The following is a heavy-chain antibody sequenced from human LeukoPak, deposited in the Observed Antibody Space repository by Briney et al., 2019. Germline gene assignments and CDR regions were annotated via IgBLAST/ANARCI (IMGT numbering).Heavy chain of an antibody. CDR2: ISDSGDAT. CDR3: ARPDCSSTSCYTLEY. J-gene: IGHJ4*02. Sequence: PGGSLRLSCAASGFTFRSYTMRWVRQAPGKGLEWVSSISDSGDATDYADSVKGRFTISRDNAKNTLYLRMNSLRVEDTAVYYCARPDCSSTSCYTLEYWGQGTLVTVSS. CDR1: GFTFRSYT. D-gene: IGHD2-2*02. V-gene: IGHV3-23*01.